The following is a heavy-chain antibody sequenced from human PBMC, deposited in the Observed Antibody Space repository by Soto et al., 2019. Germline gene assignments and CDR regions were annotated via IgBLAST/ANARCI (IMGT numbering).Heavy chain of an antibody. CDR3: TRANWYSEY. V-gene: IGHV4-59*11. CDR2: IYYNGNT. J-gene: IGHJ4*02. Sequence: QVQLQESGPGLVKPSETLSLTCRVSCGSISNHYWSWIRQPPGKGLEWIGYIYYNGNTNYNPSLKSLVTKSVDTSRNQISMKLTTVTAADTALYYCTRANWYSEYWGQGTLVTVSS. CDR1: CGSISNHY. D-gene: IGHD7-27*01.